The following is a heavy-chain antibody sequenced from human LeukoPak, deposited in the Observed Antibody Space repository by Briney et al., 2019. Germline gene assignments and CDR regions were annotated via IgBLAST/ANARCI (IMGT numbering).Heavy chain of an antibody. CDR1: GFTFSSYA. CDR3: ANLDIAVAGTEETIDY. Sequence: GGSLRLSCAASGFTFSSYAMSWVRQAPGQGLEWVSAISGSGGSTCYADSVKGRFTISRDNSKNTLYLQMNSLRAEDTAVYYCANLDIAVAGTEETIDYWGQGTLVTVSS. CDR2: ISGSGGST. V-gene: IGHV3-23*01. D-gene: IGHD6-19*01. J-gene: IGHJ4*02.